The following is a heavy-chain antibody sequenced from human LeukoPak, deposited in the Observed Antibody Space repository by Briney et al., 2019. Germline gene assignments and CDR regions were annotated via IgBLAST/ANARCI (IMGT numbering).Heavy chain of an antibody. V-gene: IGHV3-23*01. CDR1: GFTFSSHS. CDR2: ISGSGGST. Sequence: PGGSLRLSCAASGFTFSSHSMNWVRQAPGKGLEWVSAISGSGGSTYYADSVKGRFTISRDNSKNTLYLQMNSLRAEDTAVYYCAKMSLGAAAAQRGPYYFDYWGQGTLVTVSS. D-gene: IGHD6-13*01. CDR3: AKMSLGAAAAQRGPYYFDY. J-gene: IGHJ4*02.